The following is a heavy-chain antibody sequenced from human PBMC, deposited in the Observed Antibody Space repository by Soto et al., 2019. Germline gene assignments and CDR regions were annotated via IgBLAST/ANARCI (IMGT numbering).Heavy chain of an antibody. CDR3: AITSDAFDI. J-gene: IGHJ3*02. D-gene: IGHD1-20*01. CDR1: GFTFDDYT. Sequence: SLRLSCAASGFTFDDYTMHWVRQTPGKGLEWVSGISWNSGNIVYADSVKGRFTISRDNAKNSLYLQMNSLRAEDTAVYYCAITSDAFDIWGQGTMVTVSS. CDR2: ISWNSGNI. V-gene: IGHV3-9*01.